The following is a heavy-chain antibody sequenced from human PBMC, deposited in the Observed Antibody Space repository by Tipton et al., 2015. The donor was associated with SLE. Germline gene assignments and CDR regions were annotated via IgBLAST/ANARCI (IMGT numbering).Heavy chain of an antibody. J-gene: IGHJ3*02. CDR2: ISGSGGST. Sequence: SLRLSCAASGFTFSSYWMSWVRQAPGKGLEWVSAISGSGGSTYYADSVKGRFTISRDNSKNTLYLQMNSLRAEDTAVYYCAYGVGALGAFDIWGQGTMVTVSS. CDR3: AYGVGALGAFDI. CDR1: GFTFSSYW. V-gene: IGHV3-23*01. D-gene: IGHD1-26*01.